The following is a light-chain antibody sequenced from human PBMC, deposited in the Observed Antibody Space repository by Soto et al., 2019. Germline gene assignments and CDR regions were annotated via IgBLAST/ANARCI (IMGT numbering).Light chain of an antibody. CDR2: STN. CDR3: VLSLPRSVWE. V-gene: IGLV8-61*01. J-gene: IGLJ3*02. Sequence: QTVVTQETSFSVSPGGTVTLTCGLTSGSVSTSNYPSWYQQTPGQTPRTLIYSTNFRSSGVPDRFSGSILGNKAALTITGAQADDESDYYCVLSLPRSVWEFGGGNKLTVL. CDR1: SGSVSTSNY.